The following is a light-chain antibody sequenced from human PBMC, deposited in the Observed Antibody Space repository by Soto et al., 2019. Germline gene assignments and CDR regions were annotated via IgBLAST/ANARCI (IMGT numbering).Light chain of an antibody. Sequence: QSVLTQPASVSGSPGQSITVSCTGTSSDVGSYNLVSWYQQHPGKAPKLMIYEGSKRPSGVSNRFSGSKSGNTASLTISGLQAEDEADYYCCSYAGSSTYVFXTGPKVTVL. V-gene: IGLV2-23*01. J-gene: IGLJ1*01. CDR1: SSDVGSYNL. CDR2: EGS. CDR3: CSYAGSSTYV.